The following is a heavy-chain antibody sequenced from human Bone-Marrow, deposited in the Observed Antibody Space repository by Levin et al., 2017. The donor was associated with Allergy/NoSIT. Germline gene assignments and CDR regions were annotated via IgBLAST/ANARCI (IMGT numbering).Heavy chain of an antibody. CDR1: GFTFSTYA. J-gene: IGHJ6*02. D-gene: IGHD6-13*01. CDR2: LSASGGST. CDR3: ARGPPWTSAGYYYGMDV. Sequence: GESLKISCAASGFTFSTYAMSWVRQAPGKGLEWVSGLSASGGSTYYADSVKGRITISRDNSKNTLSLQMNSLRAEDTALYYCARGPPWTSAGYYYGMDVWATGPRSPSP. V-gene: IGHV3-23*01.